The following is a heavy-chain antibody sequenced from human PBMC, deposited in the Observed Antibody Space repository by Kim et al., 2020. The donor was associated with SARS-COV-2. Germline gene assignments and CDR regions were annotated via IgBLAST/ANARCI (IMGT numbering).Heavy chain of an antibody. CDR2: I. J-gene: IGHJ6*02. D-gene: IGHD3-3*02. V-gene: IGHV3-9*01. Sequence: IGDADSVKGRFTASIDEAKNSLYLQMNSLRPEDTALYYCTKDVLAGGADVWGQGTAVIVSS. CDR3: TKDVLAGGADV.